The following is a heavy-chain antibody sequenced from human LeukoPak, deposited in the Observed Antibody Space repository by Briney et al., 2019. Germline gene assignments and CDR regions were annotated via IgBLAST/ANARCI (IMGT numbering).Heavy chain of an antibody. J-gene: IGHJ4*02. V-gene: IGHV3-30-3*01. Sequence: GGSLRLSCAASGFTFSSYAMHWVRQAPGKGLEWVAVISYDGSNKYYADSVKGRFTISRDNAKNTVYLQMNSLRGEDTAVYYGAREGSSWYSDYWGQGTLVTVSS. D-gene: IGHD6-13*01. CDR3: AREGSSWYSDY. CDR2: ISYDGSNK. CDR1: GFTFSSYA.